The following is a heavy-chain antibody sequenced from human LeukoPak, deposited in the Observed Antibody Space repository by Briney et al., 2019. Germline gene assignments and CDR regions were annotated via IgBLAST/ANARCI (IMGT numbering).Heavy chain of an antibody. CDR2: IYSGGST. V-gene: IGHV3-53*01. CDR3: ARDRIYYFDY. D-gene: IGHD2-15*01. Sequence: GGSLTLTCAASGFTVSSNYMSWVRQAPGKGLEWVSVIYSGGSTYYADSVKGRFTISRDNSKNTLYLQMNSLRAEDTAVYYCARDRIYYFDYWGQGTLVTVSS. CDR1: GFTVSSNY. J-gene: IGHJ4*02.